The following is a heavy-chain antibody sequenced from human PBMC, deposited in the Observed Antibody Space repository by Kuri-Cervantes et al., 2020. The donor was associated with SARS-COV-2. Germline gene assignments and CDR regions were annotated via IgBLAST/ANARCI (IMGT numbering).Heavy chain of an antibody. V-gene: IGHV4-30-2*01. J-gene: IGHJ6*03. CDR2: IYHSGST. CDR3: ARERRVYSSSRGAYYYYYMDV. CDR1: GGSISSGGYY. D-gene: IGHD6-6*01. Sequence: LRLSCTVSGGSISSGGYYWSWIRRPPGKGLEWIGYIYHSGSTYYNPSLKSRVTISVDRSKNQFSLKLSSVTAADTAVYYCARERRVYSSSRGAYYYYYMDVWGKGTTVTVSS.